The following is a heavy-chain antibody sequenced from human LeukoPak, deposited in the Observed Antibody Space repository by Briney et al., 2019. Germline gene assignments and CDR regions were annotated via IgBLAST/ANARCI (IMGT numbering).Heavy chain of an antibody. CDR2: ISAHNGNT. J-gene: IGHJ4*02. CDR1: GYTFTSYG. CDR3: AREASGSGSYGY. V-gene: IGHV1-18*01. D-gene: IGHD3-10*01. Sequence: ASVKVSCKASGYTFTSYGISWVRQAPGQGLEWMGWISAHNGNTHSAQKFQGRVTMTRDTSISTAYMELSRLRSDDTAVYYCAREASGSGSYGYWGQGTLVTVSS.